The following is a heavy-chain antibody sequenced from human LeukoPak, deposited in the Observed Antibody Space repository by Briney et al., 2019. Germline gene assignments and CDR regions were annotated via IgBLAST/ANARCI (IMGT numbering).Heavy chain of an antibody. CDR3: AHSHFLPEYSSSWYETLFDY. V-gene: IGHV2-5*01. J-gene: IGHJ4*02. D-gene: IGHD6-13*01. CDR1: GFSLSTSGVG. CDR2: IYWNDDK. Sequence: SGPTLVNPTQTLTLTCTFSGFSLSTSGVGVGWIRQPPGKALEWLAPIYWNDDKRYSPSLKSRLTITKDTSKNQVVLTMTNIDPVDTATYYCAHSHFLPEYSSSWYETLFDYWGQGTLVTVSS.